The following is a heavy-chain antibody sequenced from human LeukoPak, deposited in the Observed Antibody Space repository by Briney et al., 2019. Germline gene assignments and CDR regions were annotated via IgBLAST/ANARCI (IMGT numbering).Heavy chain of an antibody. V-gene: IGHV3-49*03. J-gene: IGHJ4*02. Sequence: GGSLRLSCTASGFTFDDYGLSWFRQAPGKGPEWVSFIRGRAYGGTTEYAASVKDRFTISRDDSKSIAYLQMNSLKTEDTAVYYCTREVTGSLAAFNHWGQGTLVTVSS. D-gene: IGHD3-16*01. CDR1: GFTFDDYG. CDR3: TREVTGSLAAFNH. CDR2: IRGRAYGGTT.